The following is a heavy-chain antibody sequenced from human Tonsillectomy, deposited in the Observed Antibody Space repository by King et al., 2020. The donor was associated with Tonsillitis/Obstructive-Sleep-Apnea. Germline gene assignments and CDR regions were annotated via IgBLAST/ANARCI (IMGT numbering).Heavy chain of an antibody. J-gene: IGHJ4*02. CDR2: IVVGSVNT. V-gene: IGHV1-58*01. CDR3: AAESYDYIWGSYRSLDY. D-gene: IGHD3-16*02. Sequence: QLVESGPEVKKPGTSVKVSCKASGFTFTSSAVQWVRQARGQRLEWIGWIVVGSVNTNYAQKFQERVTITRDMSTSTAYMELSSLRSEDTAVYYCAAESYDYIWGSYRSLDYWGQGTLVTVSS. CDR1: GFTFTSSA.